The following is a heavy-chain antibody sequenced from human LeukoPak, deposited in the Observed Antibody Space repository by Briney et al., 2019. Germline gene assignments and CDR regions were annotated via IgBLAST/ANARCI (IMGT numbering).Heavy chain of an antibody. D-gene: IGHD4-17*01. CDR1: GGSISSYY. Sequence: SETLSLTCTVSGGSISSYYWSWIRQPPGKGLEWIGYIYYSGSGNYNPSLKSRVTISVDTSKNQFSLKLSSVTAADTAVYYCARDMKQTVTYPSYFDYWGQGTLVTVSS. CDR3: ARDMKQTVTYPSYFDY. CDR2: IYYSGSG. V-gene: IGHV4-59*12. J-gene: IGHJ4*02.